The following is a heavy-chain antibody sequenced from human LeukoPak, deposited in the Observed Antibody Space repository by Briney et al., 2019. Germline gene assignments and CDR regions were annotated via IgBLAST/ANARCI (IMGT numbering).Heavy chain of an antibody. J-gene: IGHJ4*02. CDR2: ISSSSSTI. CDR1: GFTFSSYS. D-gene: IGHD5-18*01. CDR3: ARDYGYGYDY. V-gene: IGHV3-48*01. Sequence: AGSLRLSCAASGFTFSSYSMNWVRQAPGKGLEWVSYISSSSSTIYYADSVKGRFTISRDNAKNSLYLQMNSLRAEDTAVYYCARDYGYGYDYWGQGTLVTVSS.